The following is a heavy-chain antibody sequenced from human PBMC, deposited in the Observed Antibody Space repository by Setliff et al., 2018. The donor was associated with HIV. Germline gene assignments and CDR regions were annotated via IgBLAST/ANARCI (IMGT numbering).Heavy chain of an antibody. CDR3: SRHYDISGYYWFDY. CDR1: GFSVSDNY. V-gene: IGHV3-23*01. D-gene: IGHD3-22*01. Sequence: GGSLRLSCAASGFSVSDNYMSWVRQAPGKGPEWVSTISGSGGRTYYADSVKGRFTISRDNSKNTLYLQMNSLRAEDTAVYYCSRHYDISGYYWFDYWGQGTLVTVSS. J-gene: IGHJ4*02. CDR2: ISGSGGRT.